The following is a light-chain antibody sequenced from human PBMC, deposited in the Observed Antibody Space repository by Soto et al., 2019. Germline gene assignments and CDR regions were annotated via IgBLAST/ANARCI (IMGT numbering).Light chain of an antibody. V-gene: IGKV1-5*03. CDR1: QSISSW. CDR2: KAS. Sequence: DIQMTHSPSILSASVLDIVTITFRASQSISSWLAWYQQKPGKAPNLLIYKASHLENGVPSRFSGSGSGTDFTLTISSLEPEDFAVYYCHQRQSWPRTFGQGTKVDI. J-gene: IGKJ1*01. CDR3: HQRQSWPRT.